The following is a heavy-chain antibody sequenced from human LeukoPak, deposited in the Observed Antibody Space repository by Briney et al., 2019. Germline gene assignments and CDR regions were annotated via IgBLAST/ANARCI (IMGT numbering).Heavy chain of an antibody. CDR3: AKDPRVATIEIFDY. J-gene: IGHJ4*02. Sequence: PGGSLRLSLPAPEFTFNSYAISWVRQAQGRGLDWVSSISGGGGATYYADSVKGRFTISRDNSKNTLYLQMNSLRAEDTAVYYCAKDPRVATIEIFDYWGQGTLVTVSS. CDR1: EFTFNSYA. CDR2: ISGGGGAT. V-gene: IGHV3-23*01. D-gene: IGHD5-12*01.